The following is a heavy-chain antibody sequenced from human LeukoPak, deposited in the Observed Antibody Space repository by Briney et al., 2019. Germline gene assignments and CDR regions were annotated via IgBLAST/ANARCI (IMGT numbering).Heavy chain of an antibody. CDR3: VRAVEYYYYSSGYAVDY. D-gene: IGHD3-22*01. Sequence: KPGGSLRLSCAASGFTFARYSMNWVRQAPGKGLEWVSSISSSSSNIYYADSVTGRFTISRDNAKNSLYLQMNRLRAEDTAVYYCVRAVEYYYYSSGYAVDYWGQGTLVTVSS. V-gene: IGHV3-21*01. CDR1: GFTFARYS. CDR2: ISSSSSNI. J-gene: IGHJ4*02.